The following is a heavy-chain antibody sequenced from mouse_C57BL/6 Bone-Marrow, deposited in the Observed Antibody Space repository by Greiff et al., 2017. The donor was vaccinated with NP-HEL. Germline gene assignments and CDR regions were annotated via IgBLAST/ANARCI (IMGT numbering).Heavy chain of an antibody. J-gene: IGHJ4*01. V-gene: IGHV1-42*01. CDR3: ARCGYYDAMDY. CDR2: INPSTGGT. D-gene: IGHD2-2*01. CDR1: GYSFTGYY. Sequence: VQLKQSGPELVKPGASVKISCKASGYSFTGYYMNWVKQSPEKSLEWIGEINPSTGGTTYNQKFKAKATLTVDKSSSTAYMQLKSLTSEDSAVYYCARCGYYDAMDYWGQGTSVTVSS.